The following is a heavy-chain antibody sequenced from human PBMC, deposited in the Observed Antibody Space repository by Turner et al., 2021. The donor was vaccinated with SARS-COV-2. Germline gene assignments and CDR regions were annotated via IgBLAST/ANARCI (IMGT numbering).Heavy chain of an antibody. CDR2: IWYDGSNK. Sequence: QVQLVESGGGVVQPGRSLRLSCAASGFTFSTYAMHWVRQAPGKGLEWVAVIWYDGSNKFYVDSVKGRFTSSRDNSKNTLYLQMNSLRAEDTAVYYCARDYSSSSYLVSWFDPWGQGTLVTVSS. CDR3: ARDYSSSSYLVSWFDP. J-gene: IGHJ5*02. CDR1: GFTFSTYA. D-gene: IGHD6-6*01. V-gene: IGHV3-33*01.